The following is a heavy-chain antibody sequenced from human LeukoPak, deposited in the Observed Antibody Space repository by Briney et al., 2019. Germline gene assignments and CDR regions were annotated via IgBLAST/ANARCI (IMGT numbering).Heavy chain of an antibody. CDR1: GFTFSSYG. V-gene: IGHV3-33*01. D-gene: IGHD2-15*01. J-gene: IGHJ4*02. CDR3: ARGTPVMVGRHYFDY. Sequence: GRSLRLSCAASGFTFSSYGMHWVRQAPGKGLEWVAVIWYDGSNKYYADSVKGRFTISRDNSKNTLYLQMNSLRAEDTAVYYCARGTPVMVGRHYFDYWGQGTLVTVSS. CDR2: IWYDGSNK.